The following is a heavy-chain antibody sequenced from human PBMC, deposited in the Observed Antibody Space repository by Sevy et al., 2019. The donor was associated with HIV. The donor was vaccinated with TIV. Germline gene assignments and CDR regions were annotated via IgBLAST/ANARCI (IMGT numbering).Heavy chain of an antibody. Sequence: GGSLRLSCAASGFTFSSYAMSWVRQAPGKGLEWVSAISGSGGSTYYADSVKGRFTISRDNSKNTLYLQMNSLRAEDTAVYYCAKGGPGYCSSTSRYPLYYYYYGMDVWGQGTTVTVSS. J-gene: IGHJ6*02. CDR3: AKGGPGYCSSTSRYPLYYYYYGMDV. CDR1: GFTFSSYA. CDR2: ISGSGGST. D-gene: IGHD2-2*01. V-gene: IGHV3-23*01.